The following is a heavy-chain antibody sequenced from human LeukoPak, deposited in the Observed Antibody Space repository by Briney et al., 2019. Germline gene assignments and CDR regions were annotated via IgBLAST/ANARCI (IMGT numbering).Heavy chain of an antibody. CDR3: ARGGLDESFQY. Sequence: GGSLRLSCAASGFTFSSYAMSWVRQAPGKGLEWVSAISGSGGGTYYADSVKGRFTISRDNSKNTLYLQMNSLRAEDTAVYYCARGGLDESFQYWGQGTLVTVST. CDR2: ISGSGGGT. V-gene: IGHV3-23*01. CDR1: GFTFSSYA. D-gene: IGHD6-25*01. J-gene: IGHJ1*01.